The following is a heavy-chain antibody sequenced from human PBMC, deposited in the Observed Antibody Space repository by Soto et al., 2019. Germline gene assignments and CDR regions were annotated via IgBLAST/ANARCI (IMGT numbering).Heavy chain of an antibody. CDR3: ARTNWGLESGFDY. CDR2: IYYSGST. J-gene: IGHJ4*02. V-gene: IGHV4-59*08. Sequence: SETLSLTCTVSGGSISSYYWSWIRQPPGKGLEWIGYIYYSGSTNYNPSLKSRVTISVDTSKSQFSLKLSSVTAADTAVYYCARTNWGLESGFDYWGQGTLVTVSS. CDR1: GGSISSYY. D-gene: IGHD7-27*01.